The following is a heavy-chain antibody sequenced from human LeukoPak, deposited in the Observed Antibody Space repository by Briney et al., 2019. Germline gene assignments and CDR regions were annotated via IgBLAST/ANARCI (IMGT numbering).Heavy chain of an antibody. CDR2: ISGSGGST. J-gene: IGHJ3*01. V-gene: IGHV3-23*01. CDR3: AKRITVVARDAFDF. D-gene: IGHD1-14*01. Sequence: GGSLRLSCAASGFTFSTYAMSWVRQAPGKGLEWVSSISGSGGSTFYADSVKGRFTISRDNSKNTLYLQMNSLRAEDTAVYYCAKRITVVARDAFDFWGQGTMVTASA. CDR1: GFTFSTYA.